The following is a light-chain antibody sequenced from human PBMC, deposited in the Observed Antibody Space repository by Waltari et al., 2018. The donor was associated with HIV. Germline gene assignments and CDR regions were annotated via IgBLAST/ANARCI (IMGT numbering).Light chain of an antibody. CDR3: AVWDDSLSCWV. V-gene: IGLV1-47*01. CDR1: RSNLEVNP. CDR2: RSD. J-gene: IGLJ3*02. Sequence: QSILTQPPSMSETPGQRVTISCSCRRSNLEVNPVQWYQQLAGTSPKLLIYRSDPRPSGVPDRFSGSKSGTSASLAISGLRSEDEADYYCAVWDDSLSCWVFGGGTKLTVL.